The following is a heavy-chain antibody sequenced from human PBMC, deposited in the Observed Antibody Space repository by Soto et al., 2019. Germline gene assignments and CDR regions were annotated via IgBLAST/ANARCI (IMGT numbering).Heavy chain of an antibody. CDR1: GFTFSSYG. CDR3: ARDLSLDYGDHDAFDI. J-gene: IGHJ3*02. Sequence: QVQLVESGGGVVQPGRSLRLSCAASGFTFSSYGMHWVRQAPGKGLEWVAVIWYDGSNKYYADSVKGRFTISRDNSTNTLYRQMNSLRAEDTAVYYCARDLSLDYGDHDAFDICVQGTMVTVSS. V-gene: IGHV3-33*01. CDR2: IWYDGSNK. D-gene: IGHD4-17*01.